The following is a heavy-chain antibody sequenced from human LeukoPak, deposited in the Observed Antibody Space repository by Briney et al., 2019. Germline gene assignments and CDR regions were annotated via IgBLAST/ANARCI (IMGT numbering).Heavy chain of an antibody. D-gene: IGHD3-22*01. CDR1: GGSISSGGYS. Sequence: SETLSLTCAVSGGSISSGGYSWSWIRQPPGKGLEWIGYINHSGSTNYNPSLKSRVTISVDTSKNQFSLKLSSVTAADTAVYYCARGGELGSSGYLGFDYWGQGTLVTVSS. J-gene: IGHJ4*02. V-gene: IGHV4-30-2*01. CDR3: ARGGELGSSGYLGFDY. CDR2: INHSGST.